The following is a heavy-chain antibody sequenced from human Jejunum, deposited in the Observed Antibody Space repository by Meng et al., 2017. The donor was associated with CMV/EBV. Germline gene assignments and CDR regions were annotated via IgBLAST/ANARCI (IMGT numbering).Heavy chain of an antibody. J-gene: IGHJ4*02. CDR3: ARDMDEDHGGKSLDY. CDR1: GFTFSSYW. D-gene: IGHD4-23*01. Sequence: EVQLVESGGGLVQPGGSLRLSCAASGFTFSSYWMHWVRQTPGKGLVWVSRINNDGSSTIYADSVKGRFTISKDSAKNTLYLQMNSLRVEDTAIYYCARDMDEDHGGKSLDYWGQGTLVTVSS. CDR2: INNDGSST. V-gene: IGHV3-74*01.